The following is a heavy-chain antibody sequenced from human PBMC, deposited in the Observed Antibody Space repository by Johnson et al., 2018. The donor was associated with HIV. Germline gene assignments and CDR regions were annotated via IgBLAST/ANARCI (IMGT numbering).Heavy chain of an antibody. J-gene: IGHJ3*02. CDR2: ISSSGTTI. CDR3: ARDKVDDAFDI. V-gene: IGHV3-11*04. CDR1: GFTFSDYY. Sequence: QMQLVESGGGLKQPGGSLRLSCAASGFTFSDYYMSWIRQAPGKGLEWVSYISSSGTTIYYADSVKGRFTISRDNAKNSLYLQMNSLRAEDTAVYYCARDKVDDAFDIWGQGTMVTVSS. D-gene: IGHD1-26*01.